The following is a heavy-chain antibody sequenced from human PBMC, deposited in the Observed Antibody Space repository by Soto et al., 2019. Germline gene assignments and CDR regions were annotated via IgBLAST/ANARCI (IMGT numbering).Heavy chain of an antibody. J-gene: IGHJ4*02. Sequence: PGGSLRLSCAASGFTFSSYWMHWVRQAPGKGLVWVSRINSDGSSTSYADSVKGRFTISRDNAKNTLYLQMNSLRAEDTAVYYCAREELYCGGDCYWDYWGQGTLVTVSS. CDR3: AREELYCGGDCYWDY. D-gene: IGHD2-21*02. V-gene: IGHV3-74*01. CDR1: GFTFSSYW. CDR2: INSDGSST.